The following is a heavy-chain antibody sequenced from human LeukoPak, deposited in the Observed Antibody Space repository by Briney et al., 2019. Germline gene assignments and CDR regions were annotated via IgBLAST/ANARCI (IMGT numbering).Heavy chain of an antibody. CDR3: ARIAAADTIYNNWFDP. CDR1: GYTFTSYG. Sequence: ASVKVSCKASGYTFTSYGISWVRQAPGQGLEWMGWINPNSGGTNYAQKFQGRVTMTRDTSISTAYMELSRLRSDDTAVYYCARIAAADTIYNNWFDPWGQGTLVTVSS. V-gene: IGHV1-2*02. CDR2: INPNSGGT. D-gene: IGHD6-13*01. J-gene: IGHJ5*02.